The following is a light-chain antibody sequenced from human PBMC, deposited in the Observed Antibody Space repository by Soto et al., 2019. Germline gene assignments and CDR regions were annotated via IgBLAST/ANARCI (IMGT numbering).Light chain of an antibody. V-gene: IGLV2-14*01. Sequence: QSALTQPASVSGSPGQWITISCTGTSSDVGGYNYVSWYQQHPGKAPKLMIYDVSNRPLGVSNRFSGSKSGNTASLTISGLQAEDEGDYYCSSYSSSSSVVFGGGTKLTVL. CDR2: DVS. J-gene: IGLJ2*01. CDR1: SSDVGGYNY. CDR3: SSYSSSSSVV.